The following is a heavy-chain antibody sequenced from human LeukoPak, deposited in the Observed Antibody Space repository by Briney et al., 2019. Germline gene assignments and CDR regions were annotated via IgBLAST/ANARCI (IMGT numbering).Heavy chain of an antibody. D-gene: IGHD2-15*01. J-gene: IGHJ4*02. CDR1: GFTFSNYA. Sequence: GGSLRLSCATSGFTFSNYAIHWDRQAPGKGLEWVAVISNDGNNKHYADSVKGRFTISRDNSKDTLYLQMNSLRAEDTAVYYCGRVAPGGRHIDYWGQGTLVTVSS. V-gene: IGHV3-30-3*01. CDR2: ISNDGNNK. CDR3: GRVAPGGRHIDY.